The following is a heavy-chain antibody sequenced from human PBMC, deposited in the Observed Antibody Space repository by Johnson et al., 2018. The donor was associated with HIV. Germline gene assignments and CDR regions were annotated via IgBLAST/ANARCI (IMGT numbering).Heavy chain of an antibody. CDR3: ARGNYDFWSGYSRGPIDI. CDR2: IGTAGDT. CDR1: GFTFSSYA. D-gene: IGHD3-3*01. Sequence: QVQLVESGGGVVQPGRSLRLSCAASGFTFSSYAMHWVRQAPGKGLEWVSPIGTAGDTYYPGYVKGRFTISRDNSKNTLYLQMNSLRAEDTAVYYCARGNYDFWSGYSRGPIDIWGQGTMVTVSS. V-gene: IGHV3-NL1*01. J-gene: IGHJ3*02.